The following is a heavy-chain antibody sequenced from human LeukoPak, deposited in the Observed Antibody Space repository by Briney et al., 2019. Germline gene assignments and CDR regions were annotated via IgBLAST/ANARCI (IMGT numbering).Heavy chain of an antibody. CDR3: ARDSVDTAMVSSY. V-gene: IGHV4-39*07. CDR1: GGSISSSSYY. D-gene: IGHD5-18*01. CDR2: IYYSGST. J-gene: IGHJ4*02. Sequence: PSEILSLTCTVSGGSISSSSYYWGWIRQPPGKGLEWIGSIYYSGSTYYNPSLKSRVTISVDTSKNQFSLKLSSVTAADTAVYYCARDSVDTAMVSSYWGQGTLVTVSS.